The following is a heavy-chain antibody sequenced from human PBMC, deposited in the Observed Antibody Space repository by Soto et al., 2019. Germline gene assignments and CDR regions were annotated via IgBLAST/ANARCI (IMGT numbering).Heavy chain of an antibody. CDR3: ASFHGYHSSGYSH. Sequence: GGSLRLSCAASGFTFSDYYMSWIRQAPGKGLEWVSYISSSSSYTNYADSVKGRFTISRDNAKNSLYLQMNSLRAEDTAVYYCASFHGYHSSGYSHWGQGTLVTVSS. J-gene: IGHJ4*02. CDR2: ISSSSSYT. CDR1: GFTFSDYY. V-gene: IGHV3-11*06. D-gene: IGHD3-22*01.